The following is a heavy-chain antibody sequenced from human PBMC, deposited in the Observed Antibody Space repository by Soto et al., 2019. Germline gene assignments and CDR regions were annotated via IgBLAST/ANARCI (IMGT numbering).Heavy chain of an antibody. CDR2: IRGKANSYET. J-gene: IGHJ5*02. CDR1: GYTFSGSA. V-gene: IGHV3-73*01. D-gene: IGHD2-2*01. Sequence: EVQLVESGGGVVQPGGSLQLSCVASGYTFSGSAFHWVRQASGKGLEWVGRIRGKANSYETAYAESVKGRFTISRDDSKNTAFLQMNSLKTEDTAVYYCTSRYCSSASCHTWGQGTRVTVSS. CDR3: TSRYCSSASCHT.